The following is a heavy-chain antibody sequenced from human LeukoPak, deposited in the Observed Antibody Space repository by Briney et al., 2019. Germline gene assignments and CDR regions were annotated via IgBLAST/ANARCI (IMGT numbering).Heavy chain of an antibody. D-gene: IGHD3-22*01. J-gene: IGHJ6*02. V-gene: IGHV3-23*01. CDR2: ISDTGTRT. CDR3: AKYYFDIRGNYYFFHYGLDV. CDR1: GFAFNTYA. Sequence: GGSLRLSCAASGFAFNTYALSWVRQAPGKGPEWVSGISDTGTRTYYADSVRGRFATSRDNSKSTLFLQMNSLRAEDTAVYYCAKYYFDIRGNYYFFHYGLDVWGQGTTVTVSS.